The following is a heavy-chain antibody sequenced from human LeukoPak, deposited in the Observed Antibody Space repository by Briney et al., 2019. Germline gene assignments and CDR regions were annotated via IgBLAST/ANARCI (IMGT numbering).Heavy chain of an antibody. Sequence: GGSLRLSCAASGFTFSNAWMSWVRQAPGKGLEWVGRIKSKTDGGTIDYAAPVKGRFTISRDDSKNMLYLQMNSLKTEDTAVYYCTTDSGCGYFDWLSHFDYWGQGTLVTVSS. V-gene: IGHV3-15*01. CDR1: GFTFSNAW. J-gene: IGHJ4*02. CDR3: TTDSGCGYFDWLSHFDY. CDR2: IKSKTDGGTI. D-gene: IGHD3-9*01.